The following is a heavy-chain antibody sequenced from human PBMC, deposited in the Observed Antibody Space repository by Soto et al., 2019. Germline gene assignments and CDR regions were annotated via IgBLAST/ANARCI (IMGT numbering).Heavy chain of an antibody. CDR3: ARRYYYDSSGSHDAFDI. V-gene: IGHV4-59*08. J-gene: IGHJ3*02. D-gene: IGHD3-22*01. Sequence: PSETVSLTCTVSGVSISSYYWSWIRQPPGKGLEWIGYIYYSGSTNYNPSLKSRVTISVDTSKNQFSLKLSSVTAADTAVYYCARRYYYDSSGSHDAFDIWGQGTMVTVSS. CDR2: IYYSGST. CDR1: GVSISSYY.